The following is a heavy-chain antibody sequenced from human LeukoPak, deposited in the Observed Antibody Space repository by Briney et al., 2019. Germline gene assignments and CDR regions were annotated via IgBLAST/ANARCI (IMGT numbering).Heavy chain of an antibody. CDR2: INPNSGGT. J-gene: IGHJ4*02. D-gene: IGHD3-3*01. V-gene: IGHV1-2*02. CDR3: ARGYSAEVLRFLEWPNIWGGY. CDR1: GYSFTSYY. Sequence: ASVKVSCKASGYSFTSYYMHWVRQAPGQGLEWMGWINPNSGGTNYALKFQGRVTMTRDTSISTAYMELSRLRSDDTAVYYCARGYSAEVLRFLEWPNIWGGYWGQGTLVTVSS.